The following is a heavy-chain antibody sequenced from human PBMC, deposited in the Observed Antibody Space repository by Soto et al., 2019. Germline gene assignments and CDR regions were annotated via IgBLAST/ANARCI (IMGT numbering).Heavy chain of an antibody. CDR2: ISGSGGST. CDR1: GFTFSSYA. CDR3: ASLPLYYYDSSGYWPFY. Sequence: GGSLRLSCAASGFTFSSYAMSWVRQAPGKGLEWVSAISGSGGSTYYADSVKGRFTISRDNSKNTLYLQMNSLRAEDTAVYYCASLPLYYYDSSGYWPFYWGQGNLVTVSS. D-gene: IGHD3-22*01. J-gene: IGHJ4*02. V-gene: IGHV3-23*01.